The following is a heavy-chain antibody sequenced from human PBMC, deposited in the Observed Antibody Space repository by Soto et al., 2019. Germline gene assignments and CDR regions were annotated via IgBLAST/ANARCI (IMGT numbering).Heavy chain of an antibody. D-gene: IGHD3-9*01. CDR3: AREKNYDILTGYYIVHYYCGMDV. Sequence: QVQLVESGGGVVQPGRSLRLSCAASGFTFSSYGMHWVRQAPGKGLEWVAVIWYDGSNKYYADSVKGRFTISRDNSKNTLYLQMNSLRAEDTAVYYCAREKNYDILTGYYIVHYYCGMDVWGQGTTVTVSS. J-gene: IGHJ6*02. V-gene: IGHV3-33*01. CDR1: GFTFSSYG. CDR2: IWYDGSNK.